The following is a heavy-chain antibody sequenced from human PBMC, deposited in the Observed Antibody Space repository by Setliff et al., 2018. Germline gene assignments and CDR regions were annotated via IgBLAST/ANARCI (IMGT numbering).Heavy chain of an antibody. V-gene: IGHV3-23*01. CDR3: AKDRVPDGY. Sequence: PGGSLRLSCAASGITSSIYSMNWVRQAPGKGLVWVSGMYGGGTTFYADSVKGRFTISRDISENTLYLQMNSLRPKDTAVYYCAKDRVPDGYWGQGTLVTVTS. J-gene: IGHJ4*02. D-gene: IGHD4-17*01. CDR2: MYGGGTT. CDR1: GITSSIYS.